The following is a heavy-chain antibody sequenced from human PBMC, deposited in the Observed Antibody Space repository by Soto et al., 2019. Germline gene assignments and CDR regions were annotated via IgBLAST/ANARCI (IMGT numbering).Heavy chain of an antibody. CDR2: INQDGSEK. V-gene: IGHV3-7*05. CDR1: GFIFSSYW. D-gene: IGHD2-15*01. Sequence: GGSLRLSCAASGFIFSSYWMSWVRQAPGKGLEWVANINQDGSEKYHVDSVKGRFTISRDSAKNSLYLQMNNLRAEDTAVYYCARQETCSGGSCQSLWADYWGQGTLVTVSS. J-gene: IGHJ4*02. CDR3: ARQETCSGGSCQSLWADY.